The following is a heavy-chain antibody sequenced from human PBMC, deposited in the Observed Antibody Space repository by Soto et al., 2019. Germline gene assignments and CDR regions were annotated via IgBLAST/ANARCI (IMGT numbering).Heavy chain of an antibody. Sequence: GGSLRLSCAASGFTFSSYVMHWVRQAPGKGLEWVAFISYDGNSKYYANSVKGRFTISRDNSKYTMYLEMNSLKPEDTAMYYCARVLSGYFDYWGQGTLVTVSS. CDR1: GFTFSSYV. J-gene: IGHJ4*02. CDR3: ARVLSGYFDY. V-gene: IGHV3-30-3*01. D-gene: IGHD6-19*01. CDR2: ISYDGNSK.